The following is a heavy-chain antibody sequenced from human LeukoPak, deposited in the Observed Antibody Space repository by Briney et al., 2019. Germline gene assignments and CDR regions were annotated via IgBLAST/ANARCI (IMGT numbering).Heavy chain of an antibody. V-gene: IGHV3-30*02. J-gene: IGHJ4*02. Sequence: PGGSLRLSCAASGFTFSSYGIHWVRQAPGKGLELVAFIRYDGTNKYYADSVKGRFSISRDNSKDTLYLQMNSLRPEDTAVYYCAKDLFGTMVRGVHVWGQGTLVTVSS. D-gene: IGHD3-10*01. CDR2: IRYDGTNK. CDR3: AKDLFGTMVRGVHV. CDR1: GFTFSSYG.